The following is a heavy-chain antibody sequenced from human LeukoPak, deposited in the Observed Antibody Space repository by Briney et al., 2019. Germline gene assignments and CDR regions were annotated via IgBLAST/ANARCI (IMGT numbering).Heavy chain of an antibody. CDR3: AREGGNRGGAWACYYMDV. J-gene: IGHJ6*03. Sequence: SVKVSCKASGGTFSSYAISWVRQAPGQGLEWMGGIIPIFGTANYAQKFQGRVTITADKSTSTAYMELSSLRSEDTAVYYCAREGGNRGGAWACYYMDVWGKGTTVTVSS. V-gene: IGHV1-69*06. CDR1: GGTFSSYA. D-gene: IGHD1-14*01. CDR2: IIPIFGTA.